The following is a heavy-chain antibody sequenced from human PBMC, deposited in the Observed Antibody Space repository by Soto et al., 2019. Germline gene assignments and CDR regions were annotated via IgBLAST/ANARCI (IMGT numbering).Heavy chain of an antibody. V-gene: IGHV1-69*12. CDR2: IIPIFGTA. D-gene: IGHD5-18*01. CDR3: AGVDTAKVTNTYYYYCGMDV. J-gene: IGHJ6*02. Sequence: QVQLVQSGAEVKKPGSSVKVSCKASGGTFSSYAISWVRQAPGQGLEWMGGIIPIFGTANYAQKFQGRVTITADESTRTAYMALGSLRSEDTAVYYCAGVDTAKVTNTYYYYCGMDVWGQGTTVPVSS. CDR1: GGTFSSYA.